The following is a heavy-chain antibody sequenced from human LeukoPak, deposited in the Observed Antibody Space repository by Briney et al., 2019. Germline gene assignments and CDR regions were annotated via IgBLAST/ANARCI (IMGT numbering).Heavy chain of an antibody. J-gene: IGHJ4*02. Sequence: SVKVSCKASGGTFSSYAISWVQQAPGQGLEWMGGIIPIFGTANYAQKFQGRVTITADESTSTAYMELSSLRSEDTAVYYCARGGYSGYDDGFGFDYWGQGTLVTVSS. CDR1: GGTFSSYA. CDR3: ARGGYSGYDDGFGFDY. V-gene: IGHV1-69*13. D-gene: IGHD5-12*01. CDR2: IIPIFGTA.